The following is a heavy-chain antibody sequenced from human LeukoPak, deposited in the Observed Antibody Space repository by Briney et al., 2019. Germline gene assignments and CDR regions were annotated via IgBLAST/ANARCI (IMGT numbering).Heavy chain of an antibody. CDR1: GFTFSSYW. CDR3: ARDQVSWYHYPPDAFDI. D-gene: IGHD6-13*01. Sequence: PGGSLRLSCAASGFTFSSYWMSWVRQAPGKGLEWVSSISSSSSYIYYADSVKGRFTISRDNAKNSLYLQMNSLRAEDTAVYYCARDQVSWYHYPPDAFDIWGQGTMVTVSS. V-gene: IGHV3-21*01. CDR2: ISSSSSYI. J-gene: IGHJ3*02.